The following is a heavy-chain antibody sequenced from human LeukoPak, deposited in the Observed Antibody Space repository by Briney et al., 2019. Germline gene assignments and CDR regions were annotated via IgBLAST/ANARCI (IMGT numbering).Heavy chain of an antibody. D-gene: IGHD6-19*01. CDR3: ARDNPRTTGYSSGSTFDF. CDR2: IDHTGTT. V-gene: IGHV4-59*01. Sequence: TSETLSLTRSVSDDSITIYYWTWIRQPPGKGLEWIGYIDHTGTTNYNPSLNSRVTISRDTSKNHFSLQLSSVTAADTAVYFCARDNPRTTGYSSGSTFDFWGQGILVTVSS. CDR1: DDSITIYY. J-gene: IGHJ4*02.